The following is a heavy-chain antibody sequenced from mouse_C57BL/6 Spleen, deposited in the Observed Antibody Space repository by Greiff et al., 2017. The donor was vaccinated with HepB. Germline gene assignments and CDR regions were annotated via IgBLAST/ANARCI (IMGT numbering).Heavy chain of an antibody. CDR2: ISSGGDYI. V-gene: IGHV5-9-1*02. CDR3: TRGDYYGSSPYAMDY. J-gene: IGHJ4*01. Sequence: EVKLVESGEGLVKPGGSLKLSCAASGFTFSSYAMSWVRQTPEKRLEWVAYISSGGDYIYYADTVKGRFTLSRDNARNTLYLQMSSLKSEDTAMYYCTRGDYYGSSPYAMDYWGQGTSVTVSS. D-gene: IGHD1-1*01. CDR1: GFTFSSYA.